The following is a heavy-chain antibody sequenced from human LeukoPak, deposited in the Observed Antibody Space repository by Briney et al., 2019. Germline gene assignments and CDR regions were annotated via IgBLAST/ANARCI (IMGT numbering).Heavy chain of an antibody. CDR3: TSSDYTSSDY. V-gene: IGHV1-2*02. CDR1: GYTFTDYY. D-gene: IGHD3-3*01. Sequence: SVTVSCKASGYTFTDYYMHWVRQAPGQGLEWMGWIDPRSGGTNFARKFQGRVTMTRDTSISTAYMELSRLTSDDTAVYYCTSSDYTSSDYWGQGTVIAVSS. J-gene: IGHJ4*02. CDR2: IDPRSGGT.